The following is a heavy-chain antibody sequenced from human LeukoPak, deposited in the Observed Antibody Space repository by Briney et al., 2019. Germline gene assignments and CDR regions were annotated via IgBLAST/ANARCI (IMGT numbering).Heavy chain of an antibody. V-gene: IGHV4-34*01. J-gene: IGHJ4*02. D-gene: IGHD4-23*01. CDR1: GGSFSGYH. CDR3: ARDPTTVVTTPYYFDF. CDR2: INDRGHT. Sequence: SETLSPTCAVHGGSFSGYHWNWIRQSPGKGLEWIVEINDRGHTNYNPSLESRITISVDTSKKQFSLNLSSVTAADTAVYYCARDPTTVVTTPYYFDFWGQGTLVTVSS.